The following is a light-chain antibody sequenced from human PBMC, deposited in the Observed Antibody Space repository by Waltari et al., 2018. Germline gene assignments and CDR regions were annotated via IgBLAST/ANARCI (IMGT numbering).Light chain of an antibody. CDR2: WAS. Sequence: NNKSCFGMNRQNNGQPPKLLIYWASTRESVVPDRFSGSGSGTDFTLTSSSLQAEDVAVYYCQQYYSTPPTFGQGTKLEIK. CDR1: NNKSC. J-gene: IGKJ2*01. V-gene: IGKV4-1*01. CDR3: QQYYSTPPT.